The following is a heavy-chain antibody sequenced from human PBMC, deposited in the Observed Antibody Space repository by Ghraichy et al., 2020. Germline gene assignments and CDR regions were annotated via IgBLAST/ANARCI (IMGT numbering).Heavy chain of an antibody. V-gene: IGHV3-48*02. D-gene: IGHD3-22*01. Sequence: GESLNISCESSGFTFPDYAFNWVRQAPGKGLEWVSYVSRDGLSLYYADSVKGRFTISRDSANNSVSLLMNSLRDGDTAIYYCARADRSRGHYYDGLDVWGRGTTVIVSS. CDR2: VSRDGLSL. CDR1: GFTFPDYA. J-gene: IGHJ6*02. CDR3: ARADRSRGHYYDGLDV.